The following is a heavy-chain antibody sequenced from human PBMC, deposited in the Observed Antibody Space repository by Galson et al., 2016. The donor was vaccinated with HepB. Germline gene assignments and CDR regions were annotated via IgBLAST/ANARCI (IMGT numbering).Heavy chain of an antibody. J-gene: IGHJ4*02. CDR3: AKGAERSAYSIIDY. CDR2: ITWDAEDK. V-gene: IGHV3-43*01. CDR1: GFTFDDYT. D-gene: IGHD3-22*01. Sequence: SLRLSCAASGFTFDDYTMNLVRQRPGKGPEWVSLITWDAEDKYYRASLKGRFTISRDNSKNSLYLQMNNLGIEYTALYFCAKGAERSAYSIIDYWGQGTMVTVSS.